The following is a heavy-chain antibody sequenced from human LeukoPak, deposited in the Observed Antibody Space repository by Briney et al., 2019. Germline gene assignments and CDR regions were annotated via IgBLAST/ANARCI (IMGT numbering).Heavy chain of an antibody. D-gene: IGHD5-18*01. CDR2: ISWNSGSI. V-gene: IGHV3-9*01. Sequence: PGGSLRLSCAASGLTFDDYAMHWVRQAPGKGLEWVSGISWNSGSIGYADSVKGRFTISRDNAKNSLYLQMNSLRAEDTAVYYCARVGIQLCVDYWGQGTLVTVSS. CDR3: ARVGIQLCVDY. J-gene: IGHJ4*02. CDR1: GLTFDDYA.